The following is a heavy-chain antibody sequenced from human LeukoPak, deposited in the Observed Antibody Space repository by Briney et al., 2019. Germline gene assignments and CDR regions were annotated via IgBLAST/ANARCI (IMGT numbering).Heavy chain of an antibody. CDR3: ARGLLWFGEFTNDY. CDR1: GFTFGSYW. CDR2: IRQDGSEK. D-gene: IGHD3-10*01. Sequence: GGSLRLSCAASGFTFGSYWMSWVRQAPGKGLEWVANIRQDGSEKYYVDSVKGRLTISRDNAKNSLYLQMNSLRAEDTAVYYCARGLLWFGEFTNDYWGQGTLVTVSS. V-gene: IGHV3-7*03. J-gene: IGHJ4*02.